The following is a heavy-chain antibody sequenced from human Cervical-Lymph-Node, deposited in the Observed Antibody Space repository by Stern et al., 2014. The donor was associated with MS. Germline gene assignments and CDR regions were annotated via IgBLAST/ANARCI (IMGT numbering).Heavy chain of an antibody. CDR2: IYYRGTT. CDR1: DDSISSNSHY. V-gene: IGHV4-39*01. Sequence: QLQLQESGPRLLKPSETLSLTCIVSDDSISSNSHYWGWIRQPPGKGLDWRGSIYYRGTTYYTPSLQGRVTIFVDTSKNQSPLKRSSVTAADTAVYYCARHSIITSMDVWGQGTAVTVSS. J-gene: IGHJ6*02. CDR3: ARHSIITSMDV. D-gene: IGHD3-22*01.